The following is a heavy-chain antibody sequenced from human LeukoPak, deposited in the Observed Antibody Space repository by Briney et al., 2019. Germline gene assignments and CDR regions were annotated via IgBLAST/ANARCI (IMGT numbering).Heavy chain of an antibody. CDR1: GGSVSSGTHY. V-gene: IGHV4-61*01. CDR2: IYYTGST. J-gene: IGHJ4*02. Sequence: TSETLSLTCTVPGGSVSSGTHYWSWTRQPPGKGLEWIGYIYYTGSTNYNPSLKSRVSMSIDTSKNQFSLKLTSVTAADTAVYYDYWGQGTLVTVSS. CDR3: Y.